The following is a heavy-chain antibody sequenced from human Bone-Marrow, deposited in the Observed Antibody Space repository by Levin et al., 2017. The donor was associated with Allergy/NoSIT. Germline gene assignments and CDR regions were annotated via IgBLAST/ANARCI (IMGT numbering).Heavy chain of an antibody. CDR2: IFSGGNT. Sequence: LGESLKISCVGSGFTVSSNYMSWVRQAPGKGLEWVSIIFSGGNTYFADSVQGRFALSRDNSKNTLYLQMDSLSAEDTAVYYCARILYSSGWMYYLDSWGQGSLVTVSS. V-gene: IGHV3-53*01. CDR1: GFTVSSNY. D-gene: IGHD6-19*01. J-gene: IGHJ4*02. CDR3: ARILYSSGWMYYLDS.